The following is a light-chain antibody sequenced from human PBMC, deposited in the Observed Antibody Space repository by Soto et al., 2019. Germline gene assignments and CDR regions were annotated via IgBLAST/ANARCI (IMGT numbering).Light chain of an antibody. CDR3: QQYENLPPIT. J-gene: IGKJ5*01. V-gene: IGKV1-33*01. CDR2: DAS. CDR1: QDISKY. Sequence: DIQMTQSPSSLSASVGDRVTITCQASQDISKYLNWYQHKPGKAPKLLIYDASNLETGVPSRFSGSGSGTDFTFTISSLQPEDIATYYCQQYENLPPITFGQGTRLDIK.